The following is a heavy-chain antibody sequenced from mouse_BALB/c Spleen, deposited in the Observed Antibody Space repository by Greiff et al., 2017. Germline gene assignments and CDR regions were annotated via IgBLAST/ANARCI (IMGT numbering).Heavy chain of an antibody. CDR2: IYPGNVNT. V-gene: IGHV1S56*01. CDR1: GYTFTSYY. CDR3: ARGSGYAMDY. J-gene: IGHJ4*01. Sequence: QVQLKQSGPELVKPGASVRISCKASGYTFTSYYIHWVKQRPGQGLEWIGWIYPGNVNTKYNEKFKGKATLTADKSSSTAYMQLSSLTSEDSAVYVCARGSGYAMDYWGQGTSVTVSS.